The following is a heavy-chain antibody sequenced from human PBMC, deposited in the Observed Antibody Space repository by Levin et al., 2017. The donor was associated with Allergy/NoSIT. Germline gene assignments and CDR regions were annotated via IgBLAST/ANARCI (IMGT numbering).Heavy chain of an antibody. CDR1: GGSISSYY. D-gene: IGHD2-2*01. CDR2: IYYSGST. CDR3: ARMYCSSTSCYAGMGLNWFDP. J-gene: IGHJ5*02. V-gene: IGHV4-59*01. Sequence: PSETLSLTCTVSGGSISSYYWSWIRQPPGKGLEWLGYIYYSGSTNYNPSLKSRVTISVDTSKNQFSLKLSSVTAADTAVYYCARMYCSSTSCYAGMGLNWFDPWGQGTLVTVSS.